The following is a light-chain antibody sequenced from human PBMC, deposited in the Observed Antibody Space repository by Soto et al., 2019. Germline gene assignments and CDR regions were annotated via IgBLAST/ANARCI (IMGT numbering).Light chain of an antibody. J-gene: IGLJ1*01. CDR3: VAWDDSLNGYV. Sequence: QSVLTQPPSASGTPGQTVTISCSGSSSNIGSNTVNWYQQLPGTAPKLLIYGNNQRPSGVPDRFSGSKSGTSASLAISGLQSEDEADYYCVAWDDSLNGYVFGTGTKVTVL. CDR2: GNN. V-gene: IGLV1-44*01. CDR1: SSNIGSNT.